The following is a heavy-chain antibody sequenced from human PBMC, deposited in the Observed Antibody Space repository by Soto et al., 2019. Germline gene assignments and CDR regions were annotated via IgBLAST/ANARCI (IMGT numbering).Heavy chain of an antibody. CDR1: GYSITDYY. V-gene: IGHV1-2*02. CDR3: ARAAPLRYSGYALDH. J-gene: IGHJ4*02. Sequence: QVQLVSSGAEVKKPGASVKVSCRASGYSITDYYIHWVRQAPGQALQWVGWINPNSGATEYAQKFQGRVTMTRDPSISTVYMEVTRLRSDDTALYFCARAAPLRYSGYALDHWGQGTRVTVST. CDR2: INPNSGAT. D-gene: IGHD5-12*01.